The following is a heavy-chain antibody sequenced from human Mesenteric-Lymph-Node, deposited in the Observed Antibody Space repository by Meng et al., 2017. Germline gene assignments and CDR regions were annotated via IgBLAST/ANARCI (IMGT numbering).Heavy chain of an antibody. CDR3: ARSGPNDFWSGYLDY. CDR1: GYTFTSYG. CDR2: ISAYNGNT. J-gene: IGHJ4*02. D-gene: IGHD3-3*01. V-gene: IGHV1-18*01. Sequence: QVLLVQSGAQVKKPGASATVSCKASGYTFTSYGISWVRQAPGQGLGWMGWISAYNGNTNYAQKLQGRVTMTTDTSTSTDYMELRSVGTDDKAVYYCARSGPNDFWSGYLDYWGQGTLVTVSS.